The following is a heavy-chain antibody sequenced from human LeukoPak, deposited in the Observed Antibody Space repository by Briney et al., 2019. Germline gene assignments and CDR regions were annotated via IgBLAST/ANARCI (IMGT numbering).Heavy chain of an antibody. CDR3: ARGDYRSSYYYYGMDV. J-gene: IGHJ6*02. V-gene: IGHV4-59*01. CDR2: LYYKGST. Sequence: PSETLSLTCTVSGGSISSYYWSWIRQPPGKGLEWIGYLYYKGSTTYNPSLKSRVTISVDASKNQFSLKLSSVTAADTAVYYCARGDYRSSYYYYGMDVWGQGTTVTVSS. CDR1: GGSISSYY. D-gene: IGHD4-11*01.